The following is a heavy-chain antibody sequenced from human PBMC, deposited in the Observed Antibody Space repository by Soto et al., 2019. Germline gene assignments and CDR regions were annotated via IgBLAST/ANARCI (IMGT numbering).Heavy chain of an antibody. CDR1: GFTFNSYA. J-gene: IGHJ4*02. Sequence: SGGSLRLSCSASGFTFNSYAMHWVRQAPGKGLEFVSAISSYGADRYYADPVKGRFAISRDNSKNTLYLQMSSLRAEDTALYYCVKEGYMRSDWYGQFDYWGQGALVTVSS. CDR2: ISSYGADR. V-gene: IGHV3-64D*06. CDR3: VKEGYMRSDWYGQFDY. D-gene: IGHD6-19*01.